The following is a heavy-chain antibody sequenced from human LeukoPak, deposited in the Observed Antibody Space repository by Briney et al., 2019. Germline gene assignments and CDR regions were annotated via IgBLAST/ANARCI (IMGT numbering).Heavy chain of an antibody. CDR2: ISGYGDST. J-gene: IGHJ5*02. CDR3: ARDLRRYSGSYYYWFDP. V-gene: IGHV3-23*01. D-gene: IGHD1-26*01. Sequence: GGSLRLSCSASGFTFSSFAMNWVRQAPGKGLEWVSIISGYGDSTYYTDSVKGRFTISRDNAKNSLYLQMNSLRAEDTALYYCARDLRRYSGSYYYWFDPWGQGTLVTVSS. CDR1: GFTFSSFA.